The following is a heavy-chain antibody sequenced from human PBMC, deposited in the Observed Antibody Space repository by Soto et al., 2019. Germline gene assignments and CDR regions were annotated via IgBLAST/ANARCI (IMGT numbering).Heavy chain of an antibody. Sequence: GWSLRLSCAVSGFSIASYWMSWVRQAPGKGLEWVATTKEDGSEIYYVDSVRGRFTISRDNAENSLYLQMNSLSAEDTAVYFCARDVGFDYVNWGQGTLVTVSS. CDR3: ARDVGFDYVN. CDR2: TKEDGSEI. D-gene: IGHD3-16*01. V-gene: IGHV3-7*01. J-gene: IGHJ4*02. CDR1: GFSIASYW.